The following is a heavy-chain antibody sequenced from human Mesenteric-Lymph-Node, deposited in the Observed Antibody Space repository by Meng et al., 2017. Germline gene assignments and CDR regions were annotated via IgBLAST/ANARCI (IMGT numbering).Heavy chain of an antibody. CDR3: ARDPGTVTDY. V-gene: IGHV4-30-4*01. J-gene: IGHJ4*02. Sequence: VHLQASGSGLVKPSQTLSLTCTVSGDSFNSPDYYWSWIRQPPEKGLEWIGYIYYSGSTYYNPSLKSRVSISGDTSKNQFSLKLSSVTAADTAVYYCARDPGTVTDYWGQGTLVTVSS. CDR1: GDSFNSPDYY. D-gene: IGHD4-17*01. CDR2: IYYSGST.